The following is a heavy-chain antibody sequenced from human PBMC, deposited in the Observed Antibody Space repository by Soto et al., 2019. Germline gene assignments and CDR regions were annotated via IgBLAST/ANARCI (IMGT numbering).Heavy chain of an antibody. CDR1: GGSINTFY. CDR2: IFSSGST. Sequence: SETLSLSCTVSGGSINTFYWSWVRQPAGKGLEWIGRIFSSGSTSFNPSLESRVAMSVDTPKNHFSLNLSSVTAADMAVYYCAREGSYSAYNFAHGIQLWSFDFWGQGALVTVSS. V-gene: IGHV4-4*07. J-gene: IGHJ4*02. CDR3: AREGSYSAYNFAHGIQLWSFDF. D-gene: IGHD5-12*01.